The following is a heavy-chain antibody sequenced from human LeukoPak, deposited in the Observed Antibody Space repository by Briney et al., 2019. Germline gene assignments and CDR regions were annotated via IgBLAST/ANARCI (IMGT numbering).Heavy chain of an antibody. CDR3: SRVGKRIVGAMYYFDS. CDR2: ITTFNGDT. Sequence: ASVKVSCKTSGYTFTNYSISWVRQAPGQGLEWMGWITTFNGDTNYAQKFQDRVTMTKDTSTGTVFMELKSLRPDDTSVYFCSRVGKRIVGAMYYFDSWGHGTLVTVSA. V-gene: IGHV1-18*01. J-gene: IGHJ4*01. CDR1: GYTFTNYS. D-gene: IGHD1-26*01.